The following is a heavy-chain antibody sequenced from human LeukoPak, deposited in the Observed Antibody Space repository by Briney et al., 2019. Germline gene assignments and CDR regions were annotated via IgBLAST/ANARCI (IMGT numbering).Heavy chain of an antibody. CDR1: GFTFSSSA. CDR2: ISYDGSNK. D-gene: IGHD2-2*02. Sequence: PGKSLRLSCAASGFTFSSSAIHWVRQAPGKGLEWVAVISYDGSNKNYADSVKGRFTISRDNSKNTLYLQMNSLRAEDTAVYHCARGSPGYCDSTSCFTQFDYWGQGTLVTVSS. CDR3: ARGSPGYCDSTSCFTQFDY. V-gene: IGHV3-30*04. J-gene: IGHJ4*02.